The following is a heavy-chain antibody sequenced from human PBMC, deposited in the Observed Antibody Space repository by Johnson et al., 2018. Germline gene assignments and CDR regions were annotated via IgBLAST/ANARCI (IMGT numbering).Heavy chain of an antibody. CDR1: GFTFSSYG. D-gene: IGHD1-1*01. J-gene: IGHJ3*02. Sequence: QVQLVESGGGVVQPGRSLRLSCAASGFTFSSYGMHWVRQAPGKGLEWVAVISYDESKKYYGDSVKGRFTISRDNSKNTLYLKMRSLTAEDTALYYCEKVIKDPGFWIKNDAFDMWGPGTMGTVSS. V-gene: IGHV3-30*18. CDR3: EKVIKDPGFWIKNDAFDM. CDR2: ISYDESKK.